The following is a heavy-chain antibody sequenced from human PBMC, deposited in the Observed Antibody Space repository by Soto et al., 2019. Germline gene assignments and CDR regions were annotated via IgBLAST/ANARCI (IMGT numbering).Heavy chain of an antibody. CDR2: IYSGDNA. CDR3: TRPLFGDYSLNKTSGR. CDR1: GFSISGNY. D-gene: IGHD3-10*02. Sequence: EVQLVESGGTLVQPGGSLRLSCAASGFSISGNYMGWLRQAPGKGLEWVAIIYSGDNAHYVDSVRDRFTISRDNSKNTLYPQMNRLGVEDTAVLYCTRPLFGDYSLNKTSGRWGPG. J-gene: IGHJ1*01. V-gene: IGHV3-66*04.